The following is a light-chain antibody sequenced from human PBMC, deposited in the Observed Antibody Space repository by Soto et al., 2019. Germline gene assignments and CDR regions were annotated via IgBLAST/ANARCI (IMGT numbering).Light chain of an antibody. CDR2: AAS. CDR1: QSVGSF. J-gene: IGKJ4*01. Sequence: DIQMTQSPSSLSASVGDRVTISCRASQSVGSFFQGYQQQPGKAPRLLIYAASTLLSGVPARFSGSGHGTDFTLTIRSLQPEDFATYYCQQSYHTPLTFGGGTKVEV. V-gene: IGKV1-39*01. CDR3: QQSYHTPLT.